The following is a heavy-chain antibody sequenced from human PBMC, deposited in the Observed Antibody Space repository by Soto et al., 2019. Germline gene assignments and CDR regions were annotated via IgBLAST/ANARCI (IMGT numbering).Heavy chain of an antibody. CDR2: ISYDGSNK. CDR3: ASLIYY. Sequence: GGSLRLSCAASVFTFSSYAMHWVRQAPGKGLEWVAVISYDGSNKYYADSVKGRFTISRDNSKNTLYLQMNSLRAEDTAVYYCASLIYYWGQGTLVTVSS. D-gene: IGHD2-15*01. J-gene: IGHJ4*02. CDR1: VFTFSSYA. V-gene: IGHV3-30-3*01.